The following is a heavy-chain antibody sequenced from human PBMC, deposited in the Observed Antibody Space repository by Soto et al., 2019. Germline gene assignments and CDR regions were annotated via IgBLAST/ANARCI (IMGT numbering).Heavy chain of an antibody. Sequence: EVQLLESGGGLVQPGGSLRLSCAASGFTFSRFAMTWVRQGPGKGPEWVSSINIDGSTYYADSVKGRFTISRDDSKNTLFLQMNSLSTEDTAIYYCAKNYYLDNWGQGTLITVSS. J-gene: IGHJ4*02. CDR1: GFTFSRFA. V-gene: IGHV3-23*01. CDR3: AKNYYLDN. CDR2: INIDGST.